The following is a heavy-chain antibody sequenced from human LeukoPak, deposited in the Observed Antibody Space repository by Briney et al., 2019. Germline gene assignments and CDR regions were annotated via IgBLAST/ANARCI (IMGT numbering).Heavy chain of an antibody. CDR2: IKYDGDVT. D-gene: IGHD3-16*01. V-gene: IGHV3-7*01. CDR1: GFTFSDRY. Sequence: PGGSLRLPCEASGFTFSDRYMSWVRQAPGKGLEWVANIKYDGDVTGILDSVRGRFTISRDNAKHLLFLQMNSLRAEDTAVYYCASLLGTATTFDNWGQGTLVTVST. CDR3: ASLLGTATTFDN. J-gene: IGHJ4*02.